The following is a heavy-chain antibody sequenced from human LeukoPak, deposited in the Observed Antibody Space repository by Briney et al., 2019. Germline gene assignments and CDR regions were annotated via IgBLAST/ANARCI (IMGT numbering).Heavy chain of an antibody. J-gene: IGHJ4*02. D-gene: IGHD3-16*02. CDR1: GFTFSNAW. V-gene: IGHV3-15*01. CDR2: IKSKTDGGTT. Sequence: PGGSLRLSCAASGFTFSNAWMSWVRQAPGKGLEWVGRIKSKTDGGTTDYAAPVKGRFTISRDDSKNTLYLQMNSLKTEDTAVYYCTTWLYYDYVWGSYRRDYWGQGTLVTVSS. CDR3: TTWLYYDYVWGSYRRDY.